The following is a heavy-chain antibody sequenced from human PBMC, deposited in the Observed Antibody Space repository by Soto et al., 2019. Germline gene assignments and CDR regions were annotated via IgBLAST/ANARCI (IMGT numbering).Heavy chain of an antibody. J-gene: IGHJ5*01. CDR1: GGSISSGGYS. V-gene: IGHV4-30-2*01. CDR2: IYHSGST. Sequence: QLQLQESSSGLVKPSQTLSLTCAVSGGSISSGGYSWSWIRQPPGKGLEWIGYIYHSGSTYYNPSLKSRVTISVDRSKNQFSLKLSSVTAADTAVYYCARAPGYSGNWFDPWGQGTLVTVSS. CDR3: ARAPGYSGNWFDP. D-gene: IGHD1-26*01.